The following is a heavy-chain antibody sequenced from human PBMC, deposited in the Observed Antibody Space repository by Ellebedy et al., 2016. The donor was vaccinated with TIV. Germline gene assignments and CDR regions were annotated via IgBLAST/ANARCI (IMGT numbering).Heavy chain of an antibody. CDR3: ARAGEVYSNDRDFDY. CDR2: IYYTAST. CDR1: GDSVSSYY. V-gene: IGHV4-59*02. Sequence: SETLSLXCTVSGDSVSSYYWSWIRQPPGKGLEWVGYIYYTASTTYNPSLKSRVTISADTSKNQISLKLSSVTAADTAVYHCARAGEVYSNDRDFDYWGQGTLVTVSS. J-gene: IGHJ4*02. D-gene: IGHD4-11*01.